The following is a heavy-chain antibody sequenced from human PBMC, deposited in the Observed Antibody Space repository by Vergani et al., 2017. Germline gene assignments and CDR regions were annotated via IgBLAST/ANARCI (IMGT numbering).Heavy chain of an antibody. D-gene: IGHD3-3*01. CDR1: GGSISSYY. J-gene: IGHJ3*02. CDR2: IYYSGST. V-gene: IGHV4-59*08. Sequence: QVQLQESGPGLVKPSETLSLTCTVSGGSISSYYWSWIRQPPGKGLEWIGNIYYSGSTNYKPTLKSRVTISVDTSKNQFSLKLTSVTAADTAVYYFARHAVFLEWLLSGPKDAFDIWGQGTMVTVSS. CDR3: ARHAVFLEWLLSGPKDAFDI.